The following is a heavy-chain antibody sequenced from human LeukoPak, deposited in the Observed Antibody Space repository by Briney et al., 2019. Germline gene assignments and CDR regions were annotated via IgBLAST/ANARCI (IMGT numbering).Heavy chain of an antibody. V-gene: IGHV4-34*01. CDR1: GGSFSHNY. J-gene: IGHJ4*02. D-gene: IGHD3-3*01. CDR3: ARGVDSAKVGY. CDR2: IHPSGTT. Sequence: SETLSLTCTVYGGSFSHNYWHWIRQPPGKGLEWIGEIHPSGTTTYNPSLESRVSISVDTPNNQFSLRVTSVTAADTAIYYCARGVDSAKVGYWGQGTLVTVSS.